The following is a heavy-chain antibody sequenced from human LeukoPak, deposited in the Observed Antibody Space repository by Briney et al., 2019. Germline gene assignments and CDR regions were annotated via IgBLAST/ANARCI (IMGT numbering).Heavy chain of an antibody. CDR3: ARKYYYDTSGLGEFDY. CDR2: IYHSGST. Sequence: SSETLSLTCTVSGFSISSGYYWGWIRQPPGKGLEWIGTIYHSGSTYYNPSLKSRVTISLDMSKNHISLKLNSVTAADTAVYYCARKYYYDTSGLGEFDYWGQGTLVTVSS. CDR1: GFSISSGYY. D-gene: IGHD3-22*01. V-gene: IGHV4-38-2*02. J-gene: IGHJ4*02.